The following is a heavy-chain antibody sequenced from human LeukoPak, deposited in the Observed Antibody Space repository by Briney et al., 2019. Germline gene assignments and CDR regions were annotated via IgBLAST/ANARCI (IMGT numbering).Heavy chain of an antibody. CDR1: GGSISSSSYY. CDR3: ARSRRVYSGFNWFDP. CDR2: IYYSGST. Sequence: SGTLSLTCTVSGGSISSSSYYWGWIRQPPGKGLEWIGSIYYSGSTYYNPSLKSRVTISVDTSKNQFSLKLSSVTAADTAVYYCARSRRVYSGFNWFDPWGQGTLVTVSS. V-gene: IGHV4-39*01. D-gene: IGHD5-12*01. J-gene: IGHJ5*02.